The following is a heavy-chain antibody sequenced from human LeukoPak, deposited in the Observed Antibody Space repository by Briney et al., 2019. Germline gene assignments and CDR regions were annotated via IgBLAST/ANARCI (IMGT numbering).Heavy chain of an antibody. V-gene: IGHV3-21*01. CDR2: ISSSSSYI. Sequence: GGSLRLSCAASGFTFSSYSMNWVRQAPGKGLEWVSSISSSSSYIYYADTVKGRFTISRDNAKNSLYLQMNSLRAEDTAVYYCARGVSRYYYYMDGWGKRTTVTVSS. CDR1: GFTFSSYS. J-gene: IGHJ6*03. D-gene: IGHD3-16*01. CDR3: ARGVSRYYYYMDG.